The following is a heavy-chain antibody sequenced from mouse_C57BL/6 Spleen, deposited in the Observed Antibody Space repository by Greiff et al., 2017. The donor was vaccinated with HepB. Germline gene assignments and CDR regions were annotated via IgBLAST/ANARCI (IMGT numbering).Heavy chain of an antibody. V-gene: IGHV5-4*01. CDR2: ISDGGSYT. D-gene: IGHD1-1*01. Sequence: EVQVVESGGGLVKPGGSLKLSCAASGFTSSSYAMSWVRQTPEKRLEWVATISDGGSYTYYPDNVKGRFTISRDNAKNNLYLQMSHLKSEDTAMYYCARGGYYGSSYLYAMDYWGQGTSVTVSS. CDR1: GFTSSSYA. J-gene: IGHJ4*01. CDR3: ARGGYYGSSYLYAMDY.